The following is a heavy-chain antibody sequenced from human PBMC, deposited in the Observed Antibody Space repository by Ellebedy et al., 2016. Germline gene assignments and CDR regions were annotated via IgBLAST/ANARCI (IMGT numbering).Heavy chain of an antibody. CDR1: GFTFSSYG. CDR2: IWYDGSNK. D-gene: IGHD3-10*01. Sequence: GGSLRLSXAASGFTFSSYGMHWVRQAPGKGLEWVAVIWYDGSNKYYADSVKGRFTISRDNSKNTLYLQMNSLRAEDTAVYYCAKDSRGTKSWGQGTLVTVSS. CDR3: AKDSRGTKS. V-gene: IGHV3-33*06. J-gene: IGHJ4*02.